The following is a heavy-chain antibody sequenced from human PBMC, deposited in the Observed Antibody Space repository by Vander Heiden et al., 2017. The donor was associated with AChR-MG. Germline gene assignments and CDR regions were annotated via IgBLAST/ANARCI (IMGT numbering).Heavy chain of an antibody. CDR1: GSPFTGYD. CDR3: ARAGYYDSPEDY. Sequence: QAQLVQSGAEVQKPGASVKVPCKASGSPFTGYDMHWVRQAPGQGLEWMGWINPNSGGTNYAQKFQGRVTMTRDTSISTAYMELSRLRSDDTAVYYCARAGYYDSPEDYWGQGTLVTVSS. V-gene: IGHV1-2*02. CDR2: INPNSGGT. J-gene: IGHJ4*02. D-gene: IGHD3-22*01.